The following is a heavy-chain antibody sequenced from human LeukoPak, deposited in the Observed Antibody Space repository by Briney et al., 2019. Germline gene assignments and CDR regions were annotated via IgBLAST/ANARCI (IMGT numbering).Heavy chain of an antibody. D-gene: IGHD3-3*01. CDR1: GGTFSSYA. CDR2: IIPIFGTA. CDR3: ARDLYYDFWSGLDWFDP. J-gene: IGHJ5*02. V-gene: IGHV1-69*05. Sequence: SVKVSCKASGGTFSSYAISWVRQAPGQGLEWMGGIIPIFGTANYAQKFQGRVTITTDESTSTAYMELSSLRSEDTAVYYCARDLYYDFWSGLDWFDPWGQGTLVTVSS.